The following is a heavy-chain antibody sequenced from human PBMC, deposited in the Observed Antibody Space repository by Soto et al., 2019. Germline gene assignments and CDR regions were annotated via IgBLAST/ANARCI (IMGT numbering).Heavy chain of an antibody. CDR1: GFTFSTYY. V-gene: IGHV3-7*03. CDR3: SRENWFQDY. Sequence: GGSLRLSCAASGFTFSTYYMTWVRQAPGKGLEWVASIKNDGSEQYYVDSVKGRFTISRDNAKNSLYLQMNSLRAGDTALYYCSRENWFQDYWGQGTRVTVSS. J-gene: IGHJ4*02. D-gene: IGHD3-10*01. CDR2: IKNDGSEQ.